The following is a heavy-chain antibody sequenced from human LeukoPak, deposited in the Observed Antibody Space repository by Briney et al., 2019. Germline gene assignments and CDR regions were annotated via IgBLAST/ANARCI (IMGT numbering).Heavy chain of an antibody. V-gene: IGHV4-4*07. CDR3: ARDFVETGVVGFDM. D-gene: IGHD2-8*02. J-gene: IGHJ3*02. Sequence: SETLSLTCTVSGVSIGTYFWNWIRQSAGEGLEWIGHVYDGGRTNYNPSLKGRVTISVDTSRNLFSLRLSSVTAADTAVYYCARDFVETGVVGFDMWGQGTMVTVSS. CDR1: GVSIGTYF. CDR2: VYDGGRT.